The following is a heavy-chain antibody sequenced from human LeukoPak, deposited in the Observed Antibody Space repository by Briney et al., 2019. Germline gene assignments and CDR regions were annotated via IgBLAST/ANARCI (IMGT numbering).Heavy chain of an antibody. CDR2: IRYDESNK. CDR1: GFTFSSYG. D-gene: IGHD6-6*01. CDR3: AKEPLYSNSIDY. Sequence: AGGSLRLSCAASGFTFSSYGMHWVRQAPGKGLEWVTFIRYDESNKYYADSVKGRFTISRDNSKNTLYLQMNSLRAEDTAVYYRAKEPLYSNSIDYWGQGTLVTVSS. J-gene: IGHJ4*02. V-gene: IGHV3-30*02.